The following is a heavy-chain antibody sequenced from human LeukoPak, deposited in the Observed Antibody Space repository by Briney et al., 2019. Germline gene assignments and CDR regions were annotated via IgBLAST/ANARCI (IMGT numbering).Heavy chain of an antibody. J-gene: IGHJ3*02. D-gene: IGHD3-22*01. Sequence: PGGSLRLSCAAAGFTFSTYGMSWVRQAPGKGLEWVSGISGGGDRTSYAQSVKGRFTISRDNFKNMLYLQMNSLRAEDTAVYYCARADYYDKSPGGDAFDIWGQGTMVTVSS. V-gene: IGHV3-23*01. CDR3: ARADYYDKSPGGDAFDI. CDR2: ISGGGDRT. CDR1: GFTFSTYG.